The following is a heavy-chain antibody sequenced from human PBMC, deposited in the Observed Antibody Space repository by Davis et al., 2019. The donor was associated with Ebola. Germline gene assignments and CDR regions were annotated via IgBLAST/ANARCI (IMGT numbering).Heavy chain of an antibody. CDR3: ARGRYCSGGSCYSSDY. CDR2: NYHSGYT. J-gene: IGHJ4*02. Sequence: SETLSLTCTVSGYSISSGYYWGWIRQPPGKGLEWIGSNYHSGYTYYDPSLRGRVTISVDTSKNQFSLRLSSLTAADTAVYYCARGRYCSGGSCYSSDYWGQGTLVTVSS. CDR1: GYSISSGYY. D-gene: IGHD2-15*01. V-gene: IGHV4-38-2*02.